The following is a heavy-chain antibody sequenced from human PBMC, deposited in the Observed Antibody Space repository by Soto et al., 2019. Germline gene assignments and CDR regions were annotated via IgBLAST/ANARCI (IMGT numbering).Heavy chain of an antibody. CDR1: GYSFTSYW. V-gene: IGHV5-51*01. CDR2: IYPGDSDT. Sequence: PGESLKISCKGSGYSFTSYWIGWVRQMPGKGLEWMGIIYPGDSDTRYSPSFQGQVTISADKSISTAYLQWSSLKASDTAMYYCARDREAPAYCSGGSCYSYYYYGMDVWGQGTTVTVSS. J-gene: IGHJ6*02. D-gene: IGHD2-15*01. CDR3: ARDREAPAYCSGGSCYSYYYYGMDV.